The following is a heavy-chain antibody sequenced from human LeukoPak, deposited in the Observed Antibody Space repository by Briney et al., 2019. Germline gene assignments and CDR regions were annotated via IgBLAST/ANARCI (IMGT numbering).Heavy chain of an antibody. CDR1: GFTCRIYA. V-gene: IGHV3-64*02. CDR2: IISDGGRT. CDR3: VRDQGRPGGRTGRDAFEI. D-gene: IGHD2-15*01. Sequence: AGSLRLSCAASGFTCRIYALNCVRQAPGKGLEYVSDIISDGGRTYYADAVKGRFFVFRENTTTTLYLQMRSLRVEDTAVYYCVRDQGRPGGRTGRDAFEIWGRGTLVTISS. J-gene: IGHJ3*02.